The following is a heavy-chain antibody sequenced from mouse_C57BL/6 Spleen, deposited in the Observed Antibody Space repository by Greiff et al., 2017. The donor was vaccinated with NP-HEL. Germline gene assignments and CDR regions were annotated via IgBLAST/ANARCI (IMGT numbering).Heavy chain of an antibody. J-gene: IGHJ3*01. D-gene: IGHD1-1*01. Sequence: VQLQQSGAELARPGASVKLSCKASGYTFTSYGISWVKQRTGQGLEWIGEIYPRSGNTYYNEKFKGKATLTADKSSSTAYMELRSLTSEDSAVYFCARSTTVGAEGCAYWGQGTLVTVSA. CDR1: GYTFTSYG. CDR3: ARSTTVGAEGCAY. V-gene: IGHV1-81*01. CDR2: IYPRSGNT.